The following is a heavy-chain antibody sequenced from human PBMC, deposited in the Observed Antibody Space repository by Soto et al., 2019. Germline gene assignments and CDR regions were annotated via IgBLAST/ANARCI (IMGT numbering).Heavy chain of an antibody. Sequence: SETLSLTCTVSGGSISSGGYYWSWIRQHPGKGLEWIGYIYYSGSTYYNPSLKSRVTISVDTSKNQFSLKLSSVTAADTAVYYCARGDCSGGSCYPEPIDYWGQGTLVTVSS. J-gene: IGHJ4*02. CDR3: ARGDCSGGSCYPEPIDY. CDR2: IYYSGST. D-gene: IGHD2-15*01. V-gene: IGHV4-31*03. CDR1: GGSISSGGYY.